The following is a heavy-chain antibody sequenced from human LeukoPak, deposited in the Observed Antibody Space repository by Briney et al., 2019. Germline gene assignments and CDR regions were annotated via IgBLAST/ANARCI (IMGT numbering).Heavy chain of an antibody. V-gene: IGHV3-7*01. CDR1: GFTFSNYW. CDR2: IKQDGSEK. CDR3: ANYKRGYSGSSDY. J-gene: IGHJ4*02. D-gene: IGHD5-12*01. Sequence: GGSLRLSCAASGFTFSNYWTIWVRQAPGKGLEWVANIKQDGSEKYYVDSVKGRFTISRDNAKNSLYLQMNSLRAEDTAVYYCANYKRGYSGSSDYWGQGTLVTVSS.